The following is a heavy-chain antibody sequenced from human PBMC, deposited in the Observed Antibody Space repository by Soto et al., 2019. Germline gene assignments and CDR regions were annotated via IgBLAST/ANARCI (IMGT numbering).Heavy chain of an antibody. V-gene: IGHV3-23*01. CDR1: GLTFSSYA. J-gene: IGHJ4*02. CDR2: ISGGGSST. CDR3: AKAPPLVFPPPGN. Sequence: GGSLRLSCAASGLTFSSYAMSWVRQAPGKGLEWVSAISGGGSSTYYGDTVKGRFTISRDNSKNTLSLQMNGLRAEDTAVYYCAKAPPLVFPPPGNWCQTPLVTVSS. D-gene: IGHD2-8*02.